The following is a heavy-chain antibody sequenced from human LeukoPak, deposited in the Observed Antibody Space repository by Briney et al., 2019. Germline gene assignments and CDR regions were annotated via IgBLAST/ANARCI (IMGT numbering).Heavy chain of an antibody. CDR1: GFTFSTYS. CDR3: ARDSGTSSWYYFDY. J-gene: IGHJ4*02. Sequence: GGSLRLSCAASGFTFSTYSMNWVRQAPGKGLEWVSYISPSSNIIHYADSVKGRFTISRDNAKNSLFLQMNSLRGEDTAVYYCARDSGTSSWYYFDYWGQGTLVSVSS. CDR2: ISPSSNII. V-gene: IGHV3-48*04. D-gene: IGHD6-13*01.